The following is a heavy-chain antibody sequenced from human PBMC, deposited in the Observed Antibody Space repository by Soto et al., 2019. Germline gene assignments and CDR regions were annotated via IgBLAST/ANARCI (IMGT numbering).Heavy chain of an antibody. J-gene: IGHJ4*02. D-gene: IGHD3-3*01. Sequence: GASVKVSCKASGYTFTGYYMHWVRQAPGQGLEWMGWINPNSGGTNYAQKFQGWVTMTRDTSISTAYMELSRLRSDDTAVYYCARASFDFWSGYYTGFASSYFDYWGQGTLVTVSS. CDR1: GYTFTGYY. CDR3: ARASFDFWSGYYTGFASSYFDY. CDR2: INPNSGGT. V-gene: IGHV1-2*04.